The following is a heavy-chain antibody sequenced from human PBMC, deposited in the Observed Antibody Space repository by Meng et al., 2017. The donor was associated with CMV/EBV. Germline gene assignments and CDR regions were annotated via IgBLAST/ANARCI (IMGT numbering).Heavy chain of an antibody. CDR2: INSGGSST. J-gene: IGHJ5*02. Sequence: LRLSCAAGGFSFSGYWWRWVRQVPGKGLVWVSRINSGGSSTSYADSVKGRFTISRNNAKNTLYLQMNGLRAEDTAVYYCTSGDWFDPWGQGTLVTVSS. D-gene: IGHD3-16*01. V-gene: IGHV3-74*01. CDR3: TSGDWFDP. CDR1: GFSFSGYW.